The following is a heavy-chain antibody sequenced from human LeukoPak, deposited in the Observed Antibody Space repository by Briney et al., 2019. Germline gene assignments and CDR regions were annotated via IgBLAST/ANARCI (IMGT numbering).Heavy chain of an antibody. CDR3: ARALMVRGVRGYGMDV. CDR2: IYYSGST. CDR1: GASISSYY. J-gene: IGHJ6*02. Sequence: SETLSLTCTVSGASISSYYWSWIRQPPGKGLEWIGYIYYSGSTNYNPSLKSRVTISVDTSKNQFSLKLSSVTAADTAVYYCARALMVRGVRGYGMDVWGQGTTVTVSS. D-gene: IGHD3-10*01. V-gene: IGHV4-59*01.